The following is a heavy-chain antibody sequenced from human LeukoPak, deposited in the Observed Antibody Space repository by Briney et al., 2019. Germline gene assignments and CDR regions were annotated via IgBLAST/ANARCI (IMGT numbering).Heavy chain of an antibody. CDR2: IYYSGST. D-gene: IGHD6-19*01. CDR3: ARRENSGWNYVDF. Sequence: LETLSLTCTVSGGSISSYSWSWIRQPPGKGLECIGYIYYSGSTNYNPSLKSRLTISVDTSKNQFSLELSSVTAADTAVYYCARRENSGWNYVDFWGQGILVTVSS. V-gene: IGHV4-59*08. CDR1: GGSISSYS. J-gene: IGHJ4*02.